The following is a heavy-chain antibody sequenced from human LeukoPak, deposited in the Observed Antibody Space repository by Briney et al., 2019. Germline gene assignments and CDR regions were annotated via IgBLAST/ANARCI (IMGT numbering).Heavy chain of an antibody. CDR3: ARRSVVVAARGWFDP. V-gene: IGHV4-39*01. CDR2: IYYSGST. J-gene: IGHJ5*02. CDR1: GGSISSNTYH. Sequence: SETLSLTCTVSGGSISSNTYHWGWIRQPPGKGLEWIGSIYYSGSTYYNPSLKSRVTISVDTSKNQFSLRLTSVTATDTAVYYCARRSVVVAARGWFDPWGQGTLFTVSS. D-gene: IGHD2-15*01.